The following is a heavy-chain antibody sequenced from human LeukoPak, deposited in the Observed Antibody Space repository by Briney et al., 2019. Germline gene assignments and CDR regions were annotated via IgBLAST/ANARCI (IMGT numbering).Heavy chain of an antibody. Sequence: GRSLRLSCAASGFTFSSYAMHWVRQAPGKGLEWVAGISYDGNNKYYADSVKGRFTISRDNSKNTLYLQMSSLKTEDTAVFYCARGPTTVVAPGFDYWGQGTLVTVSS. CDR1: GFTFSSYA. V-gene: IGHV3-30-3*01. J-gene: IGHJ4*02. CDR3: ARGPTTVVAPGFDY. CDR2: ISYDGNNK. D-gene: IGHD4-23*01.